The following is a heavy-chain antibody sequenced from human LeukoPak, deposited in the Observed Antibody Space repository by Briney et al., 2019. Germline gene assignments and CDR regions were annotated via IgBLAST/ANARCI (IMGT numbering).Heavy chain of an antibody. V-gene: IGHV4-38-2*02. CDR3: ASLDYYDSSGYYSFDY. CDR2: IYHSGST. Sequence: SETLSLTCTVSGYSISSGYYWGWIRQPPGKGLEWIGSIYHSGSTYYNPSLKSRVTISVDTSKNQFSLKLSSVTAADTAVYYCASLDYYDSSGYYSFDYWGQGTLVTVSS. CDR1: GYSISSGYY. D-gene: IGHD3-22*01. J-gene: IGHJ4*02.